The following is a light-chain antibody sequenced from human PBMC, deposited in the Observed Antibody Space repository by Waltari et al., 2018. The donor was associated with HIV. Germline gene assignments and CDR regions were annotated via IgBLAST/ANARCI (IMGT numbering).Light chain of an antibody. Sequence: QSALTQPASVSGSPGHSLTISCPGTNSDIVAYNFVTWYQQHPAQAPRLILFGVTRRPSGISSRFSGLKSGNTASLTIFGLQDEDEADYYCSSYTSFKTVVFGGGTKLTVL. V-gene: IGLV2-14*01. CDR2: GVT. CDR3: SSYTSFKTVV. J-gene: IGLJ3*02. CDR1: NSDIVAYNF.